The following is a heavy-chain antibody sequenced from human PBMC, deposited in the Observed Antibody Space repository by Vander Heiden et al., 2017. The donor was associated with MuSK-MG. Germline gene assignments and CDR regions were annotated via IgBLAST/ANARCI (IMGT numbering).Heavy chain of an antibody. J-gene: IGHJ6*02. CDR2: INPNSGGT. CDR3: ARGYYYGSGSYSPYYYYYYGMDV. Sequence: QVQLVQSGAEVKKPGASVKVSCMAYGYTFTGYYMHWVRLAPGQGLEWMGWINPNSGGTTYAQKFQGRVTMTRDTSISTSYMELSRLRSDDTAVYYCARGYYYGSGSYSPYYYYYYGMDVWGQGTTVTVSS. CDR1: GYTFTGYY. V-gene: IGHV1-2*02. D-gene: IGHD3-10*01.